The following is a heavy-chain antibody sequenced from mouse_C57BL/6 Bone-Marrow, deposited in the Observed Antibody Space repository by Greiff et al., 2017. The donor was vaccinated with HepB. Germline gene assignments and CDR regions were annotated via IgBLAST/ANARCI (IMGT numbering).Heavy chain of an antibody. J-gene: IGHJ3*01. V-gene: IGHV7-4*01. CDR1: GFVFIDYS. CDR2: IRNKVNGYTT. CDR3: VKAVSSGSSYTWFAY. Sequence: EVQRVESGGGLVQPGSSLRLSCAASGFVFIDYSMSWVRQLPGKAPEWLALIRNKVNGYTTDYSASVKGRFTISRDNSQNILYLPMNTLRAEDSATYYCVKAVSSGSSYTWFAYWGQGTLVTVSA. D-gene: IGHD1-1*01.